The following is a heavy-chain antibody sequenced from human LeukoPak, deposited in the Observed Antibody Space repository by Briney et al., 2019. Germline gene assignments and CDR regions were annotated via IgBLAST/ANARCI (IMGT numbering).Heavy chain of an antibody. CDR2: INHSGST. V-gene: IGHV4-34*01. CDR1: GGSFSGYY. J-gene: IGHJ4*02. CDR3: ARGVAVSSSGWYNY. D-gene: IGHD6-19*01. Sequence: SETLALTCAVYGGSFSGYYWSWIRQPPGKGLDWIGEINHSGSTNYNPSLKSRVTISVDTSKNQFSLKLSSVTAADTAVYYCARGVAVSSSGWYNYWGQGTLVTVSS.